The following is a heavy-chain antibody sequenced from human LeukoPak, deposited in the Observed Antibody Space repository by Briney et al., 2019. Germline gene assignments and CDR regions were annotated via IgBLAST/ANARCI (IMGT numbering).Heavy chain of an antibody. V-gene: IGHV3-21*01. J-gene: IGHJ4*02. Sequence: GGSLRLSCAASGFTFSSYSMNWVRQAPGKGLEWVSSISSSSSYIYYADSVKGRFTISRDNAKNSLYLQINSLRAEDTAVYYCAISTLGYSYAQDYWGQGTLVTVSS. CDR3: AISTLGYSYAQDY. D-gene: IGHD5-18*01. CDR1: GFTFSSYS. CDR2: ISSSSSYI.